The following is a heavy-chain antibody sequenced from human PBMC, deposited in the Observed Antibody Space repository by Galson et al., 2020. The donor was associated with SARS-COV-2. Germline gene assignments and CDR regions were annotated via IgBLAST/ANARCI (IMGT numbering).Heavy chain of an antibody. J-gene: IGHJ4*02. V-gene: IGHV3-33*01. CDR3: ARDLSMSSLDF. D-gene: IGHD3-3*02. CDR1: GFIFSNHG. Sequence: GESLKISCAASGFIFSNHGMGWVRQSPGKGLQWVALIWNDGRKTDYADSVKGRFTISRDTSKSTLYLDMNTLRVQDTGVYYCARDLSMSSLDFGGQGTLVTVSS. CDR2: IWNDGRKT.